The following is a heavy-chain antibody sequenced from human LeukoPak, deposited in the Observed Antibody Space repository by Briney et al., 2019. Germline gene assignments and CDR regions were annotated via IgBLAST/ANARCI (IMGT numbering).Heavy chain of an antibody. J-gene: IGHJ4*02. CDR1: GGSISSYY. V-gene: IGHV4-59*01. Sequence: SETLSLTCTVSGGSISSYYWSWIRQPPGKGLEWIGYIYYSGSTNYNPSLKSRVTISVDTSKNQFSLKLSSVTAADTAVYYCARGLTDYWSGEGSRYFDYWGQGTLVTVSS. D-gene: IGHD3-3*01. CDR3: ARGLTDYWSGEGSRYFDY. CDR2: IYYSGST.